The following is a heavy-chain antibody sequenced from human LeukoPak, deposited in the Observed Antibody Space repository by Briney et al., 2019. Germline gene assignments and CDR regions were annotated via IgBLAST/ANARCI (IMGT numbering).Heavy chain of an antibody. CDR3: ARGRRYCSSTSCYLSFDY. V-gene: IGHV1-8*01. D-gene: IGHD2-2*01. Sequence: ASVKVSCKASGYTFTSYDINWVRQATGQGLEWMGWMHPNSGNTGYAQKFQGRVTMTRNTSISTAYMELSSLRSEDTAVYYCARGRRYCSSTSCYLSFDYWGQGTLVTVSS. CDR2: MHPNSGNT. J-gene: IGHJ4*02. CDR1: GYTFTSYD.